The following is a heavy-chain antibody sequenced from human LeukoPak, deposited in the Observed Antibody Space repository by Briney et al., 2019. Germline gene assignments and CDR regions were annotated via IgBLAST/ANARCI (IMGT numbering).Heavy chain of an antibody. Sequence: NPSETLSLTCTVSGGSISSSSYYWGWIRQPPGKGLEWIGSIYYSGSTYYNPSLKSRVTISVDTSKNQFSLKLSSVTAADTAVYYCARGDRGYNYGPFDCWGQGTLVTVSS. CDR1: GGSISSSSYY. D-gene: IGHD5-18*01. CDR2: IYYSGST. V-gene: IGHV4-39*01. CDR3: ARGDRGYNYGPFDC. J-gene: IGHJ4*02.